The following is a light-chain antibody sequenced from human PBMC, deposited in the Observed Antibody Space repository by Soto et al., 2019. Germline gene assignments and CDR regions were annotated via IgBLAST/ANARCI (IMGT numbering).Light chain of an antibody. CDR1: QSVLYSSNNKNY. J-gene: IGKJ3*01. CDR3: QQYYSSPPF. V-gene: IGKV4-1*01. CDR2: WAS. Sequence: DIVMTQSPDSLAVSLGERATINCKSSQSVLYSSNNKNYLAGYQQKPGQPPKLLIYWASTRESGVPDRFSGSGSGTDFTLTISSLQAEDVAVYYCQQYYSSPPFVGPGTKVDIK.